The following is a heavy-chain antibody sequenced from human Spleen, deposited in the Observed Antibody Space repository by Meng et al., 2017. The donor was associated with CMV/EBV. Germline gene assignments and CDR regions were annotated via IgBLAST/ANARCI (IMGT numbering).Heavy chain of an antibody. D-gene: IGHD4/OR15-4a*01. CDR1: GITFTGYY. V-gene: IGHV1-2*02. Sequence: ASVKVSCKASGITFTGYYIHWVRQAPGQGLEWMGWINPASGGTEYAQKFQGRVTMTRDTSISTTYMELSRVTYDDTAVYYCARDLRPTNFYFDFWGQGTLVTVSS. CDR3: ARDLRPTNFYFDF. CDR2: INPASGGT. J-gene: IGHJ4*02.